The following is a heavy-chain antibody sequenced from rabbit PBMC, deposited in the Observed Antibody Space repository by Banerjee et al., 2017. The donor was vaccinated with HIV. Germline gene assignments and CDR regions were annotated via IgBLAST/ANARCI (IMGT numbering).Heavy chain of an antibody. CDR1: GSDISSNA. D-gene: IGHD1-1*01. CDR3: ARAYGSASGYDL. CDR2: IYSSNGDK. V-gene: IGHV1S47*01. J-gene: IGHJ4*01. Sequence: QEQLVESGGGLVQPEGSLTLTCKASGSDISSNAMCWVRQAPGKGLELIACIYSSNGDKWYASWVNGRFTISRSTSLNTVDLKMTSLTAADTATYFCARAYGSASGYDLRGQGTLVTVS.